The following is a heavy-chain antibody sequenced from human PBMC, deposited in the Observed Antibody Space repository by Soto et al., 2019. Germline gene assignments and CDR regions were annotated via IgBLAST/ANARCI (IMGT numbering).Heavy chain of an antibody. CDR2: FSLSGTT. CDR3: ARVMTSSGAPDWDYYDS. Sequence: ETRFPPCTVSGAPLTGRSYLGWIRQPARKRLEWIGRFSLSGTTNYNPSPRSRVTMSADVSKNQSSLRLTSVTAADTALYYCARVMTSSGAPDWDYYDSWGQGTQDTVSA. CDR1: GAPLTGRSY. D-gene: IGHD2-8*02. J-gene: IGHJ4*02. V-gene: IGHV4-4*07.